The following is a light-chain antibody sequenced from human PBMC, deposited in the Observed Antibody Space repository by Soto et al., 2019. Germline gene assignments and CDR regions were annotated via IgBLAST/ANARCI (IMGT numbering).Light chain of an antibody. CDR2: DAS. CDR3: QQRSNWPPKYT. J-gene: IGKJ2*01. V-gene: IGKV3-11*01. Sequence: EIVLTQSPATLSLSPGGRATLSCRASQSVSSYLAWYQQKPGQAPRLLIYDASNRATGIPARFSGSASETDFTLTISSLEPEDFAVYCCQQRSNWPPKYTFGQGTKLEIK. CDR1: QSVSSY.